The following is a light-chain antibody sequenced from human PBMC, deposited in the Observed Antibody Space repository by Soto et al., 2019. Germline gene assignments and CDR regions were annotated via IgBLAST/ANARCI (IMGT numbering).Light chain of an antibody. J-gene: IGKJ3*01. V-gene: IGKV3-20*01. CDR2: GAS. Sequence: EIVLTQSPGTLSLSPGQRATLSCRASQSVSSNSLAWYQQKPGQAPSLLIYGASNRAIGISDRFSGSRAGTDLTITISRLEPEDFAVYYCHQYGDSPFTFGPGTKVDIK. CDR3: HQYGDSPFT. CDR1: QSVSSNS.